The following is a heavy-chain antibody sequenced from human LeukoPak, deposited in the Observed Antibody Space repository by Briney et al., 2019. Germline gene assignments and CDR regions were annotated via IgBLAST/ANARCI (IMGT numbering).Heavy chain of an antibody. Sequence: GGSLRLSCAASGFAPSVSALQCLRQASGEGLEWVGRIKSKANNYATAYAASVNGSFTVSTDDSKNTAYLQMNSLKTEDTAVYYCTRLESGMDVWGRGTTVTVSS. D-gene: IGHD2/OR15-2a*01. CDR1: GFAPSVSA. J-gene: IGHJ6*04. CDR3: TRLESGMDV. V-gene: IGHV3-73*01. CDR2: IKSKANNYAT.